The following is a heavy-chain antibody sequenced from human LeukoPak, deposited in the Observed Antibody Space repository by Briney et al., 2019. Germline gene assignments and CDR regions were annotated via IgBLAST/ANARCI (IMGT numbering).Heavy chain of an antibody. V-gene: IGHV4-39*02. J-gene: IGHJ4*02. CDR3: ARDGSYNPMTTVTVSLWD. Sequence: PSETLSLTCTVSGGSISSSSYYWGWIRQPPGKGLEWIGSIYYSGSTYYNPSLKSRVTISVDTSKNQFSLKLSSVTAADTAVYYCARDGSYNPMTTVTVSLWDWGQGTLVTVSS. D-gene: IGHD4-17*01. CDR1: GGSISSSSYY. CDR2: IYYSGST.